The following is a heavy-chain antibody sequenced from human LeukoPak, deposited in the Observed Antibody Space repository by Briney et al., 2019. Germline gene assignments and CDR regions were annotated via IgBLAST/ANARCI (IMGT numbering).Heavy chain of an antibody. Sequence: GASVKVSCKASAYTFTSYAIRWGRQAPGQGLEWMGWISAYNGNTNYAQKLQGRVTMTTDTSTSTAYMELRSLRSDDTAVYYCARDWGPYRGAAGYLGYWGQGTLVTVSS. CDR2: ISAYNGNT. D-gene: IGHD6-13*01. CDR3: ARDWGPYRGAAGYLGY. CDR1: AYTFTSYA. V-gene: IGHV1-18*01. J-gene: IGHJ4*02.